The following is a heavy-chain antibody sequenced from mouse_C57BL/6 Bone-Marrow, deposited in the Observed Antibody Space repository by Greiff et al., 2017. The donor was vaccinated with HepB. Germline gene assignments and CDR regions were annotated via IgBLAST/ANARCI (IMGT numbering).Heavy chain of an antibody. CDR2: IFPGSGST. D-gene: IGHD1-1*01. J-gene: IGHJ4*01. CDR3: ASPTLITTVVADYAMDY. CDR1: GYTFTDYY. Sequence: QVQLQQSGPELVKPGASVKISCKASGYTFTDYYINWVKQRPGQGLEWIGWIFPGSGSTYYNEKFKGKATLTVDKSSSTAYMLLSSLTSEDSAVYFCASPTLITTVVADYAMDYWGQGTSVTVSS. V-gene: IGHV1-75*01.